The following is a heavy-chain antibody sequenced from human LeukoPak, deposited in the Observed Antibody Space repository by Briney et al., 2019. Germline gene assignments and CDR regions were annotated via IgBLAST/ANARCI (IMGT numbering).Heavy chain of an antibody. CDR2: IKSKTGGGTI. CDR3: TTLGFDP. V-gene: IGHV3-15*01. CDR1: GFTFSNAW. J-gene: IGHJ5*02. Sequence: GGSLRVSCVASGFTFSNAWMSWVRQAPEKGLEWVGRIKSKTGGGTIEYAAPVKGRFTISRDDSKNMVYLQMNSLKTEDTAVYYCTTLGFDPWGQGTLVSVSS.